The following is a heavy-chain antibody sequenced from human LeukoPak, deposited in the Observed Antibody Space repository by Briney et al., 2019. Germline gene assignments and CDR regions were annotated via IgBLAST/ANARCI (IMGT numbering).Heavy chain of an antibody. CDR1: GGSISSYY. V-gene: IGHV4-59*01. CDR3: ARSIAAAGVQDY. Sequence: PSETLSLTRTVSGGSISSYYWSCSRQPPGTGVEWIGYICYSGSTNDNPSLKSRVTISVDTSKNQFSLKLSSVTAADTAVYYCARSIAAAGVQDYWGQGTLVTVS. J-gene: IGHJ4*02. D-gene: IGHD6-13*01. CDR2: ICYSGST.